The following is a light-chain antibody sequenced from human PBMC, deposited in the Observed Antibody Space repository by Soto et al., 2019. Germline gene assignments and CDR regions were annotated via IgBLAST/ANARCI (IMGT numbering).Light chain of an antibody. J-gene: IGLJ2*01. CDR2: RNN. Sequence: QSLLTQPPSASGTPGQRVTISCSGSSCNIGSNYVYWYQQLPGTAPKLLIYRNNQRPSGVPDRFSGSKSGTSASLAISGLRSEDEADYYCAAWDDSLSGYVVFGGGTKVTVL. CDR1: SCNIGSNY. V-gene: IGLV1-47*01. CDR3: AAWDDSLSGYVV.